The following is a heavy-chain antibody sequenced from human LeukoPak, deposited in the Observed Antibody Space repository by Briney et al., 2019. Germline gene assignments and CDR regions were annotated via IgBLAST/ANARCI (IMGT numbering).Heavy chain of an antibody. J-gene: IGHJ4*02. CDR1: GFTFSSYA. CDR2: ISGSGGST. D-gene: IGHD2-15*01. V-gene: IGHV3-23*01. CDR3: ARELGYCGGGSCYGDY. Sequence: GGSLRLSCAASGFTFSSYAMSWVRQAPGKGLEWVSAISGSGGSTYYADSVKGRFTISRDNSKNTLYLQMNSLRAEDTAVYYCARELGYCGGGSCYGDYWGQGTLVTVSS.